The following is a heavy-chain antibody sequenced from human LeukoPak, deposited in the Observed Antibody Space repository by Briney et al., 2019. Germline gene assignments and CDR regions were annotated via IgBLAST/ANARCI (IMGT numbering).Heavy chain of an antibody. CDR3: ARGPISVVAALGIFDY. V-gene: IGHV3-48*01. D-gene: IGHD2-15*01. CDR2: ISSSSSSI. J-gene: IGHJ4*02. CDR1: GFTFSTYS. Sequence: PGGSLRLSCAASGFTFSTYSMNWVRQAPGKGLEWVSYISSSSSSIYYADSVKGRFTISRDNAKNSLYLQMNSLRAEDTAMYYCARGPISVVAALGIFDYWGQGTLVTVSS.